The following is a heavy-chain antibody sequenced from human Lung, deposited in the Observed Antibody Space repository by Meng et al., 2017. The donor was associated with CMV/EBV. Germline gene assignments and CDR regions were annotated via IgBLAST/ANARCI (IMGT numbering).Heavy chain of an antibody. J-gene: IGHJ4*02. V-gene: IGHV6-1*01. Sequence: SXTXSPXXAISGDSVSSNSAAWNWIRQSPSRGLEWLGTTFYRSKWYNNYGVSVKSRITINADTSKNQLSLQLTSVTPEDTAVYFCARAGRSYLYYFDYWGQGTXVTVAS. CDR1: GDSVSSNSAA. CDR3: ARAGRSYLYYFDY. CDR2: TFYRSKWYN. D-gene: IGHD3-22*01.